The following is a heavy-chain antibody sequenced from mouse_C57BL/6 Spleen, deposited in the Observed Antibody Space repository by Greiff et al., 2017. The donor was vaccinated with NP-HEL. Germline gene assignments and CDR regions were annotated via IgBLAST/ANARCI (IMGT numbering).Heavy chain of an antibody. J-gene: IGHJ1*03. Sequence: DVQLQESGPGLVKPSQSLSLTCSVTGYSIPSGYYWNWIRQFPGNKLEWMGYISYDGSHNYNPSLKNRISITHDTSKNQFFLKLNSVTTEDTATYYSASTVGWYFDVWGTGTTGTVSS. D-gene: IGHD1-1*01. CDR2: ISYDGSH. CDR1: GYSIPSGYY. V-gene: IGHV3-6*01. CDR3: ASTVGWYFDV.